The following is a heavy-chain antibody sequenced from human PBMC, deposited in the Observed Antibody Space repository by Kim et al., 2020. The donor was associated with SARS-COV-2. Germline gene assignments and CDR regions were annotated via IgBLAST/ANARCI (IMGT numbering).Heavy chain of an antibody. J-gene: IGHJ6*02. V-gene: IGHV3-30*18. CDR1: GFTFSSSG. CDR2: ISYDGSNK. Sequence: GGSLRLSCAASGFTFSSSGMHWVRQAPGKGLEWVAVISYDGSNKYYADSVKGRFTISRDNSKNTLYLQMNSLRAEDTAVYYCAKRLSSSLPYYGMDVWGQGTTVTVSS. CDR3: AKRLSSSLPYYGMDV. D-gene: IGHD6-6*01.